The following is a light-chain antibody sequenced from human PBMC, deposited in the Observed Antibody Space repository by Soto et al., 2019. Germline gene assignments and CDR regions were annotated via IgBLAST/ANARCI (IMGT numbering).Light chain of an antibody. V-gene: IGKV1-39*01. CDR3: QQSLNTPRT. Sequence: DILLTQSPPSLSASVGDRVTITCRARQSIARHLNWYQQKPGQAPKVLIYDSSNLESGVPSRFSCGGSGTYFTLTSSSLQTEDFATYYCQQSLNTPRTFGQGTKLAI. J-gene: IGKJ1*01. CDR1: QSIARH. CDR2: DSS.